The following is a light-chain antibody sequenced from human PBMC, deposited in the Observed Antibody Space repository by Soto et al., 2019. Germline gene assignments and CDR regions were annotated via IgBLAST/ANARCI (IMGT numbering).Light chain of an antibody. CDR3: QQYNNWPPKIT. V-gene: IGKV3D-15*01. CDR2: DAS. J-gene: IGKJ5*01. CDR1: QSVGSK. Sequence: EIVLTQSPSTLSFSPWEMCTLSFMGSQSVGSKLAWYQQRPGQAPRLLIYDASNRATGIPARFSGSGSGTEFTLTISSLQSEDFAVYYCQQYNNWPPKITFGQGTRLEIK.